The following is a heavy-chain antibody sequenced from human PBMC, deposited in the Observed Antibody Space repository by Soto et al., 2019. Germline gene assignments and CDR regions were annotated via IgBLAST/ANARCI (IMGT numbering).Heavy chain of an antibody. CDR1: GFTFTSYT. CDR3: ARVAADYDFWSGYTPVAY. CDR2: ISYDGNNK. Sequence: QVQLVESGGGVVQPGRSLRLSCAASGFTFTSYTMHWVRQAPGKGLEWVAVISYDGNNKYYADSVKGRFTISRDESKNTLYLQMNSLRAEDTAVYYCARVAADYDFWSGYTPVAYWGQGTLVTVSS. D-gene: IGHD3-3*01. J-gene: IGHJ4*02. V-gene: IGHV3-30-3*01.